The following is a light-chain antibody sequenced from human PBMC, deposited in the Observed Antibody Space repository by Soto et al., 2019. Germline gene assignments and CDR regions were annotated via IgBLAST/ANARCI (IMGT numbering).Light chain of an antibody. V-gene: IGLV1-44*01. CDR1: TSNIGSDT. CDR2: RNT. J-gene: IGLJ2*01. Sequence: QPVLTQPPSASGTPGQRVTISCSGSTSNIGSDTVNWYQQLPGTAPKLLIYRNTQRPSGVPDRFSGSKSGASASLAISGLQSKDEADYYCASWDDSLDVVVFGGGTKLTVL. CDR3: ASWDDSLDVVV.